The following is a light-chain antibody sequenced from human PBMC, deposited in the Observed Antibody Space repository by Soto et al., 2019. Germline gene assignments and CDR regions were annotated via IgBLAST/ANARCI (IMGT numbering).Light chain of an antibody. V-gene: IGLV1-40*01. J-gene: IGLJ3*02. CDR3: SSYTSSSTLA. CDR2: NYV. CDR1: SSNIGAGYG. Sequence: QSVLTQPPSVSGAPGQRVTISCAGTSSNIGAGYGVHWYQQLPGRAPKLLIHNYVNRPSGVPDRFSGSKSGTSASLAITGLQGEDEGDYYCSSYTSSSTLAFGGGTKLTVL.